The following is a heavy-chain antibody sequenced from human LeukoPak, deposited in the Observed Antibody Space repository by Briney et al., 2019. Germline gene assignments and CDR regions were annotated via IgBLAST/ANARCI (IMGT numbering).Heavy chain of an antibody. CDR1: GGSISSYY. D-gene: IGHD6-13*01. J-gene: IGHJ4*02. V-gene: IGHV4-59*04. Sequence: SETLSLTCTVSGGSISSYYWSWIRQPPGKGLEWIGYIYYSGSTYYNPSLKSRVTISVDTSKNQFSLKLSSVTAADTAVYYCLLIAAAGLPFDYWGQGTLVTVSS. CDR2: IYYSGST. CDR3: LLIAAAGLPFDY.